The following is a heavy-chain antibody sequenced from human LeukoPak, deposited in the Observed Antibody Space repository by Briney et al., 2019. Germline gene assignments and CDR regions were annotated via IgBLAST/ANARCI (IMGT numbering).Heavy chain of an antibody. CDR1: GDSVSSNSAA. Sequence: SQTLSLTCAISGDSVSSNSAAWNWIRQSPSRGLEWLGRTYYRSKWGHDYALSVKSRITIDPGTSKNQFSLQLNSVTPEDTAVYYCARDILGEGSTWGQGTLVTVSS. CDR2: TYYRSKWGH. V-gene: IGHV6-1*01. CDR3: ARDILGEGST. J-gene: IGHJ5*02.